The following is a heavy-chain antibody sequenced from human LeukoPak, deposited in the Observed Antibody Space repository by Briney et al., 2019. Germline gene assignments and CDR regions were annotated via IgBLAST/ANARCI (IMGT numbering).Heavy chain of an antibody. Sequence: ASVKVSCKVSGYTLTELSMHWVRQAPGKGLEWMGGFDPEDGETIYAQKFQGRVTMTEDTSTDTAYMELSSLRSEGTAVYYCATPYYYGSGTAFDIWGQGTMVTVSS. J-gene: IGHJ3*02. D-gene: IGHD3-10*01. V-gene: IGHV1-24*01. CDR3: ATPYYYGSGTAFDI. CDR1: GYTLTELS. CDR2: FDPEDGET.